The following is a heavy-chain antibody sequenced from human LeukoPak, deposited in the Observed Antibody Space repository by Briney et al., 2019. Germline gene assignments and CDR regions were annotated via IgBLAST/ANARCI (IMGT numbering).Heavy chain of an antibody. CDR2: IRYDGSNK. CDR1: GFTFSSYG. V-gene: IGHV3-30*02. D-gene: IGHD6-13*01. Sequence: GGSLRLSCAASGFTFSSYGMHWVRQAPGKGLEWVAFIRYDGSNKYYADSVKGRFTISRDNSKNTLYLQMNSLRAEDTAVHYCAKDKMWQQPGYPYYFDYWGQGTLVTVSS. J-gene: IGHJ4*02. CDR3: AKDKMWQQPGYPYYFDY.